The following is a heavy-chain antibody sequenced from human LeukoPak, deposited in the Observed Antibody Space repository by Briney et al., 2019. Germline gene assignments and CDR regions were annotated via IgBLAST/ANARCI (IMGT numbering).Heavy chain of an antibody. CDR1: GSTFSTYA. D-gene: IGHD2-2*01. Sequence: GGSLRLSCAASGSTFSTYAMSWVRQAPGKGLEWVSAICGSDGSRYYADSVKGRFTISRDNSKNTLYLQMNSLKGEDTAVYYCAKGGSPSCYSSSGYWGQGTLVTVSS. CDR3: AKGGSPSCYSSSGY. J-gene: IGHJ4*02. V-gene: IGHV3-23*01. CDR2: ICGSDGSR.